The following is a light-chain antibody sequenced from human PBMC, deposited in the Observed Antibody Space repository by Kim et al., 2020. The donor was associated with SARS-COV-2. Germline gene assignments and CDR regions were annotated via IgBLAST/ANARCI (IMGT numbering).Light chain of an antibody. Sequence: SPGERATLSCRASRSVTSNYLAWYQQKPGQAPRLLIYSASSRATGIPDRFSGSGSGTEFTLTISRLEPEDFAVYYCHQYGSSPSTFGQGTRLEIK. CDR3: HQYGSSPST. CDR2: SAS. CDR1: RSVTSNY. V-gene: IGKV3-20*01. J-gene: IGKJ5*01.